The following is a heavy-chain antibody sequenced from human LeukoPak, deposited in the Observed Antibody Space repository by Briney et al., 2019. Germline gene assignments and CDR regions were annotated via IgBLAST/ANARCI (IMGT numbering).Heavy chain of an antibody. CDR1: GFTFSSYG. Sequence: PGGSLRLSCAASGFTFSSYGMHWVRQAPGKGLEWAAFIRYDGSNKYYADSVKGRFTISRDNAKNSLYLQMNSLRAEDTAVYYCARDRAYYYGSGSYCFDYWGQGTLVTVSS. CDR2: IRYDGSNK. D-gene: IGHD3-10*01. J-gene: IGHJ4*02. CDR3: ARDRAYYYGSGSYCFDY. V-gene: IGHV3-30*02.